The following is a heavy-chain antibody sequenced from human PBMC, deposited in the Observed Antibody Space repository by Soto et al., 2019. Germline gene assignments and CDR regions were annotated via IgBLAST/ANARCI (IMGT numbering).Heavy chain of an antibody. V-gene: IGHV4-59*01. Sequence: SETLSLTCTVSGGSMSSNYWSWIRQSPGKGLEWIGFVYYGGTNYNPSFESRVTMSVDTPKNQFSLELNSVTAADTAVYYCVSYRGSFYFDHWGQGALVTVSS. CDR3: VSYRGSFYFDH. D-gene: IGHD4-4*01. J-gene: IGHJ4*02. CDR1: GGSMSSNY. CDR2: VYYGGT.